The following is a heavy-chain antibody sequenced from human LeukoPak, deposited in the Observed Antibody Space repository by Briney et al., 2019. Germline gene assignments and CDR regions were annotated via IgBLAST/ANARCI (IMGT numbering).Heavy chain of an antibody. V-gene: IGHV3-30-3*01. Sequence: QSGGSLRLSCAASGFTFSSYAMHWVRQAPGEGLEWVAVISYDGSNKYYADSVKGRFTISRDNSKNTLYLQMNSLRAEDTAVYYCARGPGVAGTSWYWGQGTLVTVSS. D-gene: IGHD6-19*01. J-gene: IGHJ4*02. CDR3: ARGPGVAGTSWY. CDR1: GFTFSSYA. CDR2: ISYDGSNK.